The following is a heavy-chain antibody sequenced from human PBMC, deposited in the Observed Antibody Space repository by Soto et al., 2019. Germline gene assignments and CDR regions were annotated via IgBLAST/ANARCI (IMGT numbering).Heavy chain of an antibody. V-gene: IGHV1-69*01. J-gene: IGHJ4*02. CDR3: ARVVVGSRLSLDY. CDR1: GGTFSSYT. CDR2: ISPIFGTP. Sequence: QVQLVQSGAEVKKPGSSVTVSCKASGGTFSSYTISWVRQAPGQGLEWMAGISPIFGTPIYAQKFQDRVTLTADDSTMAAYMEMNRLTSEDTAVYYCARVVVGSRLSLDYWGQGTLVTISS. D-gene: IGHD1-26*01.